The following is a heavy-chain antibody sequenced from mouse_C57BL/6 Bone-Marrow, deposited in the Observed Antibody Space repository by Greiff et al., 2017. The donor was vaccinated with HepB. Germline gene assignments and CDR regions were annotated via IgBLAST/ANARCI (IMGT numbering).Heavy chain of an antibody. CDR1: GFTFSDYY. Sequence: DVHLVESGGGLVQPGGSLKLSCAASGFTFSDYYMYWVRQTPEKRLEWVAYISNGGGSTYYPDTVKGRFSISRDNAKNTLYLQMSRLKSEDTAMYYCARQEKESVSGSSYARGAMDYWGQGTSVTGSS. J-gene: IGHJ4*01. V-gene: IGHV5-12*01. CDR2: ISNGGGST. D-gene: IGHD1-1*01. CDR3: ARQEKESVSGSSYARGAMDY.